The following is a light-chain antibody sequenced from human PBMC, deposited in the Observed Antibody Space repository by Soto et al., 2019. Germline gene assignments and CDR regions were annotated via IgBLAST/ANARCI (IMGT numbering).Light chain of an antibody. CDR3: QQRSNWPYT. V-gene: IGKV3-11*01. Sequence: EIVLTQSPATLSLSPGERATLSCRASQSVSRDLAWYQQKPGQAPRLLIYDASNMATGIPARFSASGSGTDFTLTIGSLEPEDFAVYYCQQRSNWPYTFGQGTKLEIK. CDR2: DAS. J-gene: IGKJ2*01. CDR1: QSVSRD.